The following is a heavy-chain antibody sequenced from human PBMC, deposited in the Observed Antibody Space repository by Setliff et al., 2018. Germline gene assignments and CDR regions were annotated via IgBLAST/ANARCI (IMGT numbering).Heavy chain of an antibody. J-gene: IGHJ4*02. CDR1: GFTFKTYE. CDR3: FGAGTCSY. CDR2: THTDGITI. Sequence: PGGSLRLSCEASGFTFKTYEMIWVRQAPGKGLERVSKTHTDGITIYSDSVRGRFTISRDNAKNSLSLQMNNLRTEDTAVYYCFGAGTCSYWGQGTLVTAPQ. V-gene: IGHV3-48*03. D-gene: IGHD3-10*01.